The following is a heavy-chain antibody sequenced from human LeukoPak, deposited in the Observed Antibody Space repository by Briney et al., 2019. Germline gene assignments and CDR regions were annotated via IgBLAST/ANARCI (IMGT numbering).Heavy chain of an antibody. D-gene: IGHD7-27*01. Sequence: PSETLSLTCTVSGGSISSYYWSWIRQPPGKGLEWIGYIYYSGSTNYNPSLKSRVTISVDTSKNQFSLKLSSVTAADTAVYYCAREALGTIDYWGQGTLVTVSS. CDR1: GGSISSYY. CDR3: AREALGTIDY. CDR2: IYYSGST. J-gene: IGHJ4*02. V-gene: IGHV4-59*01.